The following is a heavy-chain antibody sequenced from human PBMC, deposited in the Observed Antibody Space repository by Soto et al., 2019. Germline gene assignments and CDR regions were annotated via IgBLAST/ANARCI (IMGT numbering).Heavy chain of an antibody. D-gene: IGHD2-21*02. CDR2: IYWDDDK. J-gene: IGHJ6*02. CDR3: IQSRCGGDCLQSYASYYDYGMDV. CDR1: AFSLSTGGVG. V-gene: IGHV2-5*02. Sequence: GSGPTLVNPTQTLTLTCTFSAFSLSTGGVGVGWIRQPPGKALEWLALIYWDDDKRYSPSLRSRLTITKDTSKNQVVLTMTNMDPVDTATYYCIQSRCGGDCLQSYASYYDYGMDVWGQGTTVTVSS.